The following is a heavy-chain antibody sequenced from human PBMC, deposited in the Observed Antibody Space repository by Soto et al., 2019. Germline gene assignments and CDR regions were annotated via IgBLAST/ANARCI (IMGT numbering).Heavy chain of an antibody. Sequence: SETLSLTCAVYGGSFSGYYWSWIRQPPGKGLEWIGEINHSGSTNYNPSLKSRVTISVDTSKNQFSLKLSSVTAADTAGYYCARGRFRAAAAAPFDYWGQGTLVTVSS. J-gene: IGHJ4*02. CDR2: INHSGST. V-gene: IGHV4-34*01. CDR3: ARGRFRAAAAAPFDY. CDR1: GGSFSGYY. D-gene: IGHD6-13*01.